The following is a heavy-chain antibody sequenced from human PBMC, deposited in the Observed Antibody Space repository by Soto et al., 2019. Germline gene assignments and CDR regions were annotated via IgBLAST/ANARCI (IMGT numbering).Heavy chain of an antibody. Sequence: ASVKVSCKASGYSFTKYHMHWVRQAPGQGLEWMGWINPGSGVTNQAQKFQGRVTMTRDTSITTTYMELNSLTSDDTAVYYCAKDLTRQLAYWLDPWGQGTQVTVSS. V-gene: IGHV1-2*02. J-gene: IGHJ5*02. CDR1: GYSFTKYH. CDR2: INPGSGVT. D-gene: IGHD6-6*01. CDR3: AKDLTRQLAYWLDP.